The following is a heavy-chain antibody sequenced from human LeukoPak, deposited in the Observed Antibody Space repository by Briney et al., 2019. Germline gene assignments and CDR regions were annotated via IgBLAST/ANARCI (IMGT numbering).Heavy chain of an antibody. Sequence: GGSLRLSCAASGFTFSSYSMNWVRQAPGKGLEWVSYISSSSSTIYYADSVKGRFTISRDNAKNSLYLQMNSLRAEDTAVYYCARVPYYYDSSGYSYWGQGTLVTVSS. D-gene: IGHD3-22*01. CDR2: ISSSSSTI. CDR3: ARVPYYYDSSGYSY. V-gene: IGHV3-48*01. J-gene: IGHJ4*02. CDR1: GFTFSSYS.